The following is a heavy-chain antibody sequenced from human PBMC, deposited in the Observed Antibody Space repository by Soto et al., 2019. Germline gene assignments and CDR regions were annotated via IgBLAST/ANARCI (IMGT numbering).Heavy chain of an antibody. CDR3: ARGYFDSGHGYDL. CDR1: GHLFNNHW. J-gene: IGHJ5*02. D-gene: IGHD3-10*01. Sequence: GESLKISCKGPGHLFNNHWIGWVRQTPGKGLEWMGLIFTRDSETRTSPSFQGHVSFSVDNSINTVYLQWTSLKTTDTGIYFCARGYFDSGHGYDLWGQGTLVTVSS. V-gene: IGHV5-51*01. CDR2: IFTRDSET.